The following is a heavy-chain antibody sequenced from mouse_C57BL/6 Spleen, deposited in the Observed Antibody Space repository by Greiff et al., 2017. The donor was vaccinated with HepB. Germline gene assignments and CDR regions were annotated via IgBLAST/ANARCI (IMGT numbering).Heavy chain of an antibody. V-gene: IGHV1-82*01. D-gene: IGHD1-1*01. Sequence: VQLVESGPELVKPGASVKISCKASGYAFSSSWMNWVKQRPGKGLEWIGRIYPGDGDTNYNGKFKGKATLTADKSSSTAYMQLSSLTSEDSAVYFCSTQTGGSSHWYFDVWGTGTTVTVSS. CDR3: STQTGGSSHWYFDV. J-gene: IGHJ1*03. CDR1: GYAFSSSW. CDR2: IYPGDGDT.